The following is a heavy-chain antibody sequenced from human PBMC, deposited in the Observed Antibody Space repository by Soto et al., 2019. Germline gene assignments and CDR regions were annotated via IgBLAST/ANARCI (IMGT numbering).Heavy chain of an antibody. CDR3: ARDPGVTNYYFDY. J-gene: IGHJ4*02. Sequence: QVQLVESGGGVVQPGTSLRLSCAPSGFTFSRYGMHWVRQAPGKGLEWVAVIWYDGSKRYYADSMKGRFTISRDNSKNTLYLQMNSLRAEDTAVNYCARDPGVTNYYFDYWGQGTLVTVSS. CDR2: IWYDGSKR. V-gene: IGHV3-33*01. CDR1: GFTFSRYG. D-gene: IGHD3-3*01.